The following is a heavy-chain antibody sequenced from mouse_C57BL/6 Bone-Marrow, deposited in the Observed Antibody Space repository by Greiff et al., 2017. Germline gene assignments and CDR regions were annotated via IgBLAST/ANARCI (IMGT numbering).Heavy chain of an antibody. CDR1: GYTFTSYW. J-gene: IGHJ2*01. D-gene: IGHD2-4*01. Sequence: VQLQQSGAELVRPGSSVKLSCKASGYTFTSYWMHWVKQRPIQGLEWIGNIDPSDSETHYNQKFKDKATLTVDKSSSTAYMQLSSLTSEDSAVYYCARSTYDYDGGYYFDYWGQGTTLTVSS. CDR3: ARSTYDYDGGYYFDY. CDR2: IDPSDSET. V-gene: IGHV1-52*01.